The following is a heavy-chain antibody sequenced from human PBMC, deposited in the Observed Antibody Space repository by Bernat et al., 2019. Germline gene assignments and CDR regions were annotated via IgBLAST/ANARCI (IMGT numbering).Heavy chain of an antibody. D-gene: IGHD5-12*01. CDR3: ARDIVATMGDDAFDI. CDR1: GGTFSSYA. J-gene: IGHJ3*02. CDR2: IIPIFCTA. V-gene: IGHV1-69*01. Sequence: QVQLVQSGAEVKKPGSSVKVSCKASGGTFSSYAISWVRQAPGQGLEWMGGIIPIFCTASYAQKFQGRVTITADESTSTAYMELSSLRSEDTAVYYCARDIVATMGDDAFDIWGQGTMVTVSS.